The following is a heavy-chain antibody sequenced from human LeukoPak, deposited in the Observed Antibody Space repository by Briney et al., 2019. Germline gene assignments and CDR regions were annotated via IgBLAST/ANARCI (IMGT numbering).Heavy chain of an antibody. CDR3: ARADKDGYGFFGFDY. D-gene: IGHD5-18*01. Sequence: GGSLRLSCEASGFAFDDYGMSWVRQAPGKGLEWVSGINWNGGSIGYADSVKGRFTISRDNAKNSLYLQINSLRAEDTALYYCARADKDGYGFFGFDYWGQGTLVTVSS. J-gene: IGHJ4*02. CDR2: INWNGGSI. V-gene: IGHV3-20*04. CDR1: GFAFDDYG.